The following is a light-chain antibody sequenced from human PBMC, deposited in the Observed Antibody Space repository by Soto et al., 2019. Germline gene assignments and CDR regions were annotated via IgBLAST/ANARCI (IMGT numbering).Light chain of an antibody. CDR3: QQLNTYPLT. Sequence: DIQLTQSPSFMSASVGNRVTVTCRAHQDIRPHFGWYQQKPGKATKFLIYAASTLQRGVPSRFSGSGSGTEFTLTIRSLQPEDFATYYCQQLNTYPLTFGGGTTVDIK. CDR2: AAS. CDR1: QDIRPH. J-gene: IGKJ4*01. V-gene: IGKV1-9*01.